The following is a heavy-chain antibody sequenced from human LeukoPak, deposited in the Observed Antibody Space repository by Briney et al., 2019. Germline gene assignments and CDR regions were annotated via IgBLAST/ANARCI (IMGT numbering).Heavy chain of an antibody. Sequence: GGSLRLSCAASGFKFSSNWMSWVRQAPGKGLEWVANIKQDGSEKYYVDSVKGRFTISRDNAKNSLYLQMNSLRAENTAVYYCAREGPSVTPYYWGQGTLVTVSS. CDR3: AREGPSVTPYY. V-gene: IGHV3-7*01. D-gene: IGHD4-17*01. J-gene: IGHJ4*02. CDR1: GFKFSSNW. CDR2: IKQDGSEK.